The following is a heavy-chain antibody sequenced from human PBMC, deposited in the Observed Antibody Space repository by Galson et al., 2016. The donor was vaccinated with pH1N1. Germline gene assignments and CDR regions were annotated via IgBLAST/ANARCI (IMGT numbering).Heavy chain of an antibody. Sequence: SVKVSCKASGYTFTRYYFHRVRQAPGQGLEWMGVIDPSPGTTTCAQKFQGLVTLTKDTATSIVYMELSSLKSEDTAIYYCIRDLGRLRDFWGQGTLVTVSS. D-gene: IGHD1-26*01. J-gene: IGHJ4*02. CDR1: GYTFTRYY. CDR3: IRDLGRLRDF. V-gene: IGHV1-46*03. CDR2: IDPSPGTT.